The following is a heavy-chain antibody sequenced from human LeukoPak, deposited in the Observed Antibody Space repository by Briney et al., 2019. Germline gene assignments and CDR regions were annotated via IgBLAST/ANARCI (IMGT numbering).Heavy chain of an antibody. CDR1: GFTFSSYW. D-gene: IGHD3-10*01. Sequence: GGSLRLSCAASGFTFSSYWMSWVRQAPGKGLEWVANIKQDGSEKYYVDSVKGRFTISRDNAKNSLYLQMNSLRAEDTAVYYCARVQSVVLLWFGEPLDNAFDIWGQGTMVTVSS. CDR2: IKQDGSEK. V-gene: IGHV3-7*01. J-gene: IGHJ3*02. CDR3: ARVQSVVLLWFGEPLDNAFDI.